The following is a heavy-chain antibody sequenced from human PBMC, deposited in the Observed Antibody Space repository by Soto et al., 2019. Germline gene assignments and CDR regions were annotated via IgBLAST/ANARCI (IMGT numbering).Heavy chain of an antibody. CDR1: GFTFSSYA. J-gene: IGHJ4*02. CDR3: AREAPNDYADY. CDR2: ISYDGSNK. Sequence: HPGGSLRLSCAASGFTFSSYAMHWVRLAPGKGLEWVAVISYDGSNKYYADSVKGRFTISRDNSKNTLYLQMNSLRAEDTAVYYCAREAPNDYADYWGQGTLVTVSS. V-gene: IGHV3-30-3*01.